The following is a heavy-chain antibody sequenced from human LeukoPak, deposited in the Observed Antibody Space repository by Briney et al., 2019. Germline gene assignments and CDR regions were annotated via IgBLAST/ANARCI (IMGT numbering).Heavy chain of an antibody. V-gene: IGHV4-39*07. D-gene: IGHD5-12*01. J-gene: IGHJ4*02. CDR3: AILPGYGHYVHY. CDR1: GGSISSSSYY. CDR2: IYYSGST. Sequence: SETLSLTCTVSGGSISSSSYYWGWIRQPPGKGLEWIGSIYYSGSTYYNPSLKSRVTISVDTSKNQFSLKLSSVTAADTAVYYCAILPGYGHYVHYWGQGTLVTVSS.